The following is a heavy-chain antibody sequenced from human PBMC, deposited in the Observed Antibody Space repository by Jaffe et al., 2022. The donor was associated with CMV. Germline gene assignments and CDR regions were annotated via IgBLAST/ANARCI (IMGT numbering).Heavy chain of an antibody. CDR1: GGSISSGGYY. Sequence: QVQLQESGPGLVKPSQTLSLTCTVSGGSISSGGYYWSWIRQHPGKGLEWIGYIYYSGSTYYNPSLKSRVTISVDTSKNQFSLKLSSVTAADTAVYYCARGSTYYDYVWGSYRPYYFDYWGQGTLVTVSS. V-gene: IGHV4-31*03. D-gene: IGHD3-16*02. CDR2: IYYSGST. CDR3: ARGSTYYDYVWGSYRPYYFDY. J-gene: IGHJ4*02.